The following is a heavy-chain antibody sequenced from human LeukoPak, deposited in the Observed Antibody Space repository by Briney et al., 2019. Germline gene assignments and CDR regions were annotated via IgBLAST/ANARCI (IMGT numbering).Heavy chain of an antibody. Sequence: SETLSLTCAVYGGSFSGYYWSWIRQPPGKGLEWNGEINHSGSTNYNTSLKSRVTISVDTSKNQFSLKLSSVTAADTAVYYCASYYGSGFDYWGQGTLVTVSS. CDR1: GGSFSGYY. D-gene: IGHD3-10*01. V-gene: IGHV4-34*01. J-gene: IGHJ4*02. CDR2: INHSGST. CDR3: ASYYGSGFDY.